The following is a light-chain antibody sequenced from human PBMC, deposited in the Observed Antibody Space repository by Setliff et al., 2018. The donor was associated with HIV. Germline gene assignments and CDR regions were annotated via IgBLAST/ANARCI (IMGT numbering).Light chain of an antibody. Sequence: QSVLAQPASVSGSPGQSVTISCTGTSSDVGGYNYVSWYQQHPGKAPELMIYDVTNRPSGVSNRFFGSKSGNTASLPISGLQAEDEADYYCSSYSGSSTFWVFGGGTKVTVL. CDR1: SSDVGGYNY. V-gene: IGLV2-14*03. J-gene: IGLJ3*02. CDR3: SSYSGSSTFWV. CDR2: DVT.